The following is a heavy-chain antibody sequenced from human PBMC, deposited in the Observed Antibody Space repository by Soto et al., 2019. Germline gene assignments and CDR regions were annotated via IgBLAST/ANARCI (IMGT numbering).Heavy chain of an antibody. J-gene: IGHJ6*03. CDR2: IYHSGST. V-gene: IGHV4-4*02. D-gene: IGHD1-26*01. CDR1: SGSISSSNW. CDR3: ARVLRWATYYYYYMDV. Sequence: SETLSLTCAVSSGSISSSNWWSWVRQPPGKGLEWIGEIYHSGSTNYNPSLKSRVTISVDKSKNQFSLKLSSVTAADTAVYYCARVLRWATYYYYYMDVWGKGTTVTVSS.